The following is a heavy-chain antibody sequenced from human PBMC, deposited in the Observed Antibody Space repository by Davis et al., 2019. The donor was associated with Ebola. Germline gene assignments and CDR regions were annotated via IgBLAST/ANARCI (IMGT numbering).Heavy chain of an antibody. Sequence: GSLRLSCAASGFTFSSYWGWIRQPPGKGLEWIGSIYYSGSTYYNPSLKSRVTISVDTSKNQFSLKLSSVTAADTAVYYCASVRGGDYTYYFDSWGQGTLVTVSS. CDR2: IYYSGST. D-gene: IGHD4-17*01. CDR1: GFTFSSY. V-gene: IGHV4-39*01. CDR3: ASVRGGDYTYYFDS. J-gene: IGHJ4*02.